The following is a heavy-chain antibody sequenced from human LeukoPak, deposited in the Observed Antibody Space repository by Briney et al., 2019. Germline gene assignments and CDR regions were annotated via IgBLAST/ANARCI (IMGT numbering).Heavy chain of an antibody. CDR1: GGSISNYY. CDR3: ARHWGSDWYFDH. D-gene: IGHD7-27*01. V-gene: IGHV4-59*01. CDR2: IHYSGYT. J-gene: IGHJ2*01. Sequence: PSETLSLTCAVSGGSISNYYCSWLRQPPGKGLEWLGYIHYSGYTNYNPSLKSRVTISVDTSKNQFSLNLSSVTAADTAVYYCARHWGSDWYFDHWGRGTLVTVSS.